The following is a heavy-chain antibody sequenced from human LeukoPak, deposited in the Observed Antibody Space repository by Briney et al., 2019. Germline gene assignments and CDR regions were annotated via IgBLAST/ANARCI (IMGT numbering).Heavy chain of an antibody. CDR2: INHSGST. D-gene: IGHD6-13*01. CDR1: GYSISSGYY. Sequence: SETLSLTCAVSGYSISSGYYWSWIRQPPGKGLEWIGEINHSGSTNYNPSLKSRVTISVDTSKNQFSLKLSSVTAADTAVYYCARSRRGIAAVFDYWGQGTLVTVSS. V-gene: IGHV4-34*01. J-gene: IGHJ4*02. CDR3: ARSRRGIAAVFDY.